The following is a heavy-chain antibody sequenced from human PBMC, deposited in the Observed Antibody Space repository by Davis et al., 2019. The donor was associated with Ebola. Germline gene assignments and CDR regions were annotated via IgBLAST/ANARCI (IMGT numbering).Heavy chain of an antibody. CDR3: VNYCSSTSCYTGGMDV. Sequence: PGGSLRLSCAASGFTFDDYTMHWVRQAPGKGLEWVSLISWDGGSTYYADSVKGRFTISRDNAKNSLYLQMNSLRDEDTAVYYCVNYCSSTSCYTGGMDVWGQGTTVTVSS. D-gene: IGHD2-2*02. CDR1: GFTFDDYT. J-gene: IGHJ6*02. CDR2: ISWDGGST. V-gene: IGHV3-43*01.